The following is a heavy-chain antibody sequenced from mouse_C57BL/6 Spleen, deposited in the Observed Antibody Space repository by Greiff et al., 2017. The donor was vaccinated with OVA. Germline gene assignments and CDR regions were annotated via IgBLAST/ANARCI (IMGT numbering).Heavy chain of an antibody. CDR1: GFTFSDYG. D-gene: IGHD2-4*01. CDR3: ARGMDYDEAWFAY. V-gene: IGHV5-17*01. Sequence: EVKLMESGGGLVKPGGSLKLSCAASGFTFSDYGMHWVRQAPEKGLEWVAYISSGSSTIYYADTVKGRFTISRDNAKNTLFLQMTSLRSEDTAMYYCARGMDYDEAWFAYWGQGTLVTVSA. J-gene: IGHJ3*01. CDR2: ISSGSSTI.